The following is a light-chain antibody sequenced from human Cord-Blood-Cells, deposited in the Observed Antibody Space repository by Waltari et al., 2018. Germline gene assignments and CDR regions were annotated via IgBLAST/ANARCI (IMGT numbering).Light chain of an antibody. CDR3: SSYTSSSTWV. V-gene: IGLV2-14*01. Sequence: QSALTQPASVSGSPGQSITISCTGTSSDGGGYNYVSWYQQHPGKAPKLMIYDVSKRPSGVSNRFSGSKSGNTASLTISGLQAEDEAYYYCSSYTSSSTWVFGGGTKLTVL. J-gene: IGLJ3*02. CDR1: SSDGGGYNY. CDR2: DVS.